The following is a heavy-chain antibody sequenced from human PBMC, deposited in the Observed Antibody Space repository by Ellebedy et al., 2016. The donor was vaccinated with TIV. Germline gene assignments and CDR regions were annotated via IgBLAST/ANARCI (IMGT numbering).Heavy chain of an antibody. CDR3: VIDMVGPYDY. J-gene: IGHJ4*02. CDR2: INPSGGST. D-gene: IGHD1-26*01. CDR1: GYTFTGYY. Sequence: ASVKVSCKTSGYTFTGYYMHWVRQAPGQGLEWMGIINPSGGSTSHAQKFQGRVTMTRDTSTKTVYLEMSSLRYEDTAVYYCVIDMVGPYDYWGQGTLVTVSS. V-gene: IGHV1-46*01.